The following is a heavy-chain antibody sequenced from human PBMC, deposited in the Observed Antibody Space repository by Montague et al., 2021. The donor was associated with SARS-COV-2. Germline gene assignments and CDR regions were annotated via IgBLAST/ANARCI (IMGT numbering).Heavy chain of an antibody. CDR2: IYTSGST. CDR3: ARDGYSSGWNGLHWFDP. CDR1: IGSISSGSYY. D-gene: IGHD6-25*01. V-gene: IGHV4-61*02. J-gene: IGHJ5*02. Sequence: TLSLTCTVSIGSISSGSYYWSWIRQPAGKGLEWIGRIYTSGSTNYXPSLKCRVTISVDTSKNQFSLKLSSVTAADTAVYYCARDGYSSGWNGLHWFDPWGQGTLVTVSS.